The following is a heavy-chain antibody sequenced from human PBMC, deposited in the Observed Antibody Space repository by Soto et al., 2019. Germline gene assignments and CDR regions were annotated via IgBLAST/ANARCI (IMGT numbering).Heavy chain of an antibody. J-gene: IGHJ6*02. D-gene: IGHD1-26*01. CDR3: ARDGTASSWSNGMDV. CDR1: GGSISSGGYS. CDR2: IYHSGST. Sequence: PSETLSLTCAVSGGSISSGGYSWSWIRQPPGKGLEWIGYIYHSGSTYYNPSLKSRVTISVDRSKNQFSLKLSSVTAADTAVYYCARDGTASSWSNGMDVWGQGTTVPVSS. V-gene: IGHV4-30-2*01.